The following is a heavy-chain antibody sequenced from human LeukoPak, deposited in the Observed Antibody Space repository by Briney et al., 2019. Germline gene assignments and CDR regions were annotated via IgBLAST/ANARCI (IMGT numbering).Heavy chain of an antibody. CDR2: ISAYNGNT. CDR1: GYTFTSYG. V-gene: IGHV1-18*01. J-gene: IGHJ4*02. CDR3: ARAGLPYYYGSGDKNFDY. Sequence: GASVKVSCKASGYTFTSYGISWVRQAPGQGLEWMGWISAYNGNTNYAQKLQGRVTMTTDTSTSTAYMELRSLRSDDTAVYYCARAGLPYYYGSGDKNFDYWGQGTLVTVSS. D-gene: IGHD3-10*01.